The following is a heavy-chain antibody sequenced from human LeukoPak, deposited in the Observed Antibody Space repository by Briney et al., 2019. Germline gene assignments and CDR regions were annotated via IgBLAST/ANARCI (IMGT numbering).Heavy chain of an antibody. Sequence: GASVKVSCKASGYTFTGYYMHWVRQAPGQGLEWMGWINPNSGGTNYAQKFQGRVTMTRDTSISTAYMELSRLRSDDTAVYYCARDRSTMIVVVILDYWGQGTLVTVSS. V-gene: IGHV1-2*02. J-gene: IGHJ4*02. CDR3: ARDRSTMIVVVILDY. CDR2: INPNSGGT. CDR1: GYTFTGYY. D-gene: IGHD3-22*01.